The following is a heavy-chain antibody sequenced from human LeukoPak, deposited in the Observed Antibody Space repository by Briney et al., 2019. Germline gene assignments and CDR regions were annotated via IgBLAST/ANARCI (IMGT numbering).Heavy chain of an antibody. CDR1: GFNVSTKY. D-gene: IGHD1-26*01. V-gene: IGHV3-66*01. CDR2: IYSGGTT. J-gene: IGHJ3*02. CDR3: ARGLTVGATGVWAFDI. Sequence: QSGGSLRLSCAASGFNVSTKYVNWVRQAPGKGLEWVSVIYSGGTTYYADSVKGRFTISRDNSKNTLYLQMNSLRAEDAAVYYCARGLTVGATGVWAFDIWGQGTMVTVSS.